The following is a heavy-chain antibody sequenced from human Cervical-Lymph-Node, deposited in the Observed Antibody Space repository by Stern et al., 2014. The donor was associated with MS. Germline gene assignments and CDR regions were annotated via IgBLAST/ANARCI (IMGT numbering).Heavy chain of an antibody. CDR1: EFTFSRYA. CDR2: ISPNGYSK. CDR3: AKDLGDGYSIGTLGGMDL. V-gene: IGHV3-30*04. D-gene: IGHD5-24*01. J-gene: IGHJ6*02. Sequence: QVQLVESGAEVDQPGRSLKLSCAASEFTFSRYAIHWVRQAPGQGLEWVGVISPNGYSKYYADSVKGRVTISRDNSKNTLYLQMNSLRAEDTAVYYCAKDLGDGYSIGTLGGMDLWGHGTTVTVSS.